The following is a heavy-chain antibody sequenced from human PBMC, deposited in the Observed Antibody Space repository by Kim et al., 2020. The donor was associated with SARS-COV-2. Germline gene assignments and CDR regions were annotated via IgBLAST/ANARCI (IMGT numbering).Heavy chain of an antibody. CDR2: IIPIFGTE. Sequence: SVKVSCKVSGGTFSSYGFSWVRQAPGQGLEWMGGIIPIFGTETYAQKYQGRVSITADESTSTVYMELSSLRSEDTALYYCARDTLRLRRDVSGSRYNFYGMDVWGQGTTVTVSS. CDR3: ARDTLRLRRDVSGSRYNFYGMDV. D-gene: IGHD1-1*01. J-gene: IGHJ6*02. CDR1: GGTFSSYG. V-gene: IGHV1-69*13.